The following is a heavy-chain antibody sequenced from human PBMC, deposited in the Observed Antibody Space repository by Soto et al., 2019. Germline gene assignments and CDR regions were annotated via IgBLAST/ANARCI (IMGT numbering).Heavy chain of an antibody. D-gene: IGHD1-26*01. CDR2: IIPILGIA. CDR3: ARGAGAGLLYYYGMDV. J-gene: IGHJ6*02. CDR1: GGTFSSYT. V-gene: IGHV1-69*02. Sequence: QVQLVQSGAEVKKPGSSVKVSCKASGGTFSSYTISWVRQAPGQGLEWMGRIIPILGIANYAQKFQGRVTITADNSTSTAYLGLSSLRSEDTAVYYCARGAGAGLLYYYGMDVWGQGTTVTVSS.